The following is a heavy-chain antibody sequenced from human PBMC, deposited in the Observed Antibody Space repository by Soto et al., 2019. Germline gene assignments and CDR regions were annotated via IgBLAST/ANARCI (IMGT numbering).Heavy chain of an antibody. D-gene: IGHD3-10*01. CDR1: GGTFSSYA. Sequence: SVKVSCKASGGTFSSYAISWVLQAPGQGVEWMGGIIPIFGTANYAEKFQGRVTSTGDESTSTAYMELSSLRSEDTAVYYCARYNYYGSGIYAKDAYDIWGQGTRVTISS. J-gene: IGHJ3*02. CDR2: IIPIFGTA. V-gene: IGHV1-69*13. CDR3: ARYNYYGSGIYAKDAYDI.